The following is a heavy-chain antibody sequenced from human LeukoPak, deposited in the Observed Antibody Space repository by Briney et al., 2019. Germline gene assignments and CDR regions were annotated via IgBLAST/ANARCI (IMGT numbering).Heavy chain of an antibody. Sequence: GGSLRLSCAASGFTFSSYAMSGVRQAPGKGLEWVSAISGSGGGTYYADSVKGRFTISRDNSKNTLYLQMNSLRAEDTAVYYCAKVTYQLPHGAFDIWGQGTMVTVSS. CDR1: GFTFSSYA. D-gene: IGHD2-2*01. CDR2: ISGSGGGT. J-gene: IGHJ3*02. V-gene: IGHV3-23*01. CDR3: AKVTYQLPHGAFDI.